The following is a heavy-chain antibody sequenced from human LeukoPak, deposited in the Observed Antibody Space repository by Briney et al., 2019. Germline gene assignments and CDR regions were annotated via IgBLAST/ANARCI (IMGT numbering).Heavy chain of an antibody. D-gene: IGHD3-22*01. J-gene: IGHJ4*02. CDR3: ARGGWNKFDY. Sequence: SETLSLTCTVSGGSISNYYWSWIRLPPGKGLEWIGYIYNSGGTSYNPSLKSRATISIDSSKNQFSLKLSSVTAADTAVYYCARGGWNKFDYWGQGTLVTVSS. CDR1: GGSISNYY. V-gene: IGHV4-59*01. CDR2: IYNSGGT.